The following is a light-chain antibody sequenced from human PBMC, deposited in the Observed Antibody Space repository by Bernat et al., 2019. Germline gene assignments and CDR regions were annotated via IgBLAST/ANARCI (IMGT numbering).Light chain of an antibody. Sequence: DIQMTQSPSSVSASVGDTVTITCRASQGVNRWLAWYQQKPGTAPKLLIYIASSLQDGVPSRFSGSGSGTDFTLTINSLQPEDVATYFCQQANAFSYTFGQGTKLEIK. CDR2: IAS. J-gene: IGKJ2*01. V-gene: IGKV1-12*01. CDR3: QQANAFSYT. CDR1: QGVNRW.